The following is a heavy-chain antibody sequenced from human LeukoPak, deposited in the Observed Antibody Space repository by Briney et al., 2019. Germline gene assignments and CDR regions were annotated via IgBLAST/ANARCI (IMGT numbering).Heavy chain of an antibody. Sequence: PGGSLRLSCAASGFTFSSYSMNWVRQAPGKGLEWVSSISSSSSYIYYADSVKGRFTISRDNAKNSLYLQMNSLRAEDTAVYYCARGEISGSYFGHDAFDIWGQGTVVTVSS. D-gene: IGHD1-26*01. J-gene: IGHJ3*02. V-gene: IGHV3-21*01. CDR3: ARGEISGSYFGHDAFDI. CDR2: ISSSSSYI. CDR1: GFTFSSYS.